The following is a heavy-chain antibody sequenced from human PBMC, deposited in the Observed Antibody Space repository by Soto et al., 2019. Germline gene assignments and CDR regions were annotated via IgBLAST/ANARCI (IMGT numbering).Heavy chain of an antibody. V-gene: IGHV1-24*01. J-gene: IGHJ5*02. D-gene: IGHD3-3*01. CDR2: FDPEDGET. CDR1: GYTLTELS. Sequence: GASVKVSCKVSGYTLTELSMHWARQAPGKGLEWMGGFDPEDGETIYAQKFQGRVTMTEDTSTDTAYMELSSLRSEDTAVYYCATGGLLEWLLLGNGPGGFDPWGQGTLVTVSS. CDR3: ATGGLLEWLLLGNGPGGFDP.